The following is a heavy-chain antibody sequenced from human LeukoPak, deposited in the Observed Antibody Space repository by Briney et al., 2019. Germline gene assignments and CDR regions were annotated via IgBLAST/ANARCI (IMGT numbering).Heavy chain of an antibody. V-gene: IGHV5-51*01. Sequence: GESLKISCKGSGYSFTSYWIGWVRQMPGKGLEWMGIIYPGDSDTRYSPSFQGQVTISADKSISTAYLQWSSLRASDTAMYYCATTQYYYDSSGYYPFDYWGQGTLVTVSS. CDR3: ATTQYYYDSSGYYPFDY. D-gene: IGHD3-22*01. J-gene: IGHJ4*02. CDR1: GYSFTSYW. CDR2: IYPGDSDT.